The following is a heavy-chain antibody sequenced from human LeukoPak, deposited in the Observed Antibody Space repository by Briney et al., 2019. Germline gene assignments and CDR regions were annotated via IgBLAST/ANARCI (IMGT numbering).Heavy chain of an antibody. CDR2: IIPIFGTA. CDR1: GYTFTSYG. V-gene: IGHV1-69*13. J-gene: IGHJ4*02. Sequence: ASVKVSCKASGYTFTSYGISWVRQAPGQGLEWMGGIIPIFGTANYAQKFQGRVTITADESTSTAYMGLSSLRSEDTAVYYCARDVGAYYGSGSYSAGFAYWGQGTLVTVSS. D-gene: IGHD3-10*01. CDR3: ARDVGAYYGSGSYSAGFAY.